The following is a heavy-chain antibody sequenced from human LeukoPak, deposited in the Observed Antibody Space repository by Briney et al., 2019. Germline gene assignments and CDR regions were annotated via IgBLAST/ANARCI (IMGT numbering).Heavy chain of an antibody. Sequence: PSATLSVTCTVSGGSISSYYWSWIRQPPGKRLEWIGYIYYSGSTNYNPSLKSRVTISVDTSKNQFSLKLSSVTAADTAVYYCARRSSYYFDYWGQGTLVTVSS. CDR3: ARRSSYYFDY. CDR1: GGSISSYY. V-gene: IGHV4-59*08. CDR2: IYYSGST. J-gene: IGHJ4*02.